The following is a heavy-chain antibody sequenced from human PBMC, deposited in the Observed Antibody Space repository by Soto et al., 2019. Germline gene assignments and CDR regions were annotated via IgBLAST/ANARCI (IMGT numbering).Heavy chain of an antibody. CDR3: APLSVSLSGPYGIHV. CDR2: IKQDGSEK. CDR1: GFTFSSYW. Sequence: PGGSLRLSCAASGFTFSSYWMSWVRQAPGKGLEWVANIKQDGSEKYYVDSVKGRFTISRDNAKNSLYLQMNSLRAEDTAVYYCAPLSVSLSGPYGIHVWGQGTTVTVSS. V-gene: IGHV3-7*01. J-gene: IGHJ6*02. D-gene: IGHD2-15*01.